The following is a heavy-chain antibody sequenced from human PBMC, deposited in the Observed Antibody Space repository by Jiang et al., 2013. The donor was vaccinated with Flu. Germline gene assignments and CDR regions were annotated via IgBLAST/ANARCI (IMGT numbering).Heavy chain of an antibody. J-gene: IGHJ4*02. CDR3: TTQSYSSGTSPLQPSDPIDY. CDR1: GFTFSNAW. V-gene: IGHV3-15*01. Sequence: RLSCAASGFTFSNAWMSWVRQAPGKGLEWVGRIKSKTGGGTTDYAAPVKGRFTISRDDSKNTLYLQMNSLKTEDTAVYYCTTQSYSSGTSPLQPSDPIDYWGQGTLVTVSS. D-gene: IGHD1-26*01. CDR2: IKSKTGGGTT.